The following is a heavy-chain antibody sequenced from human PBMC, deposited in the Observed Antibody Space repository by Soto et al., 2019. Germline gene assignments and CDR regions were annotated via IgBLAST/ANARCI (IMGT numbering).Heavy chain of an antibody. CDR3: ARVYYYDRSAVIQVWFDR. CDR2: ISAYNGNT. D-gene: IGHD3-22*01. J-gene: IGHJ5*02. V-gene: IGHV1-18*01. Sequence: QATGQGLEWMGWISAYNGNTNYAQKLQGRVTMTTDTSTSTAYMELRSLRSDDTAVYYCARVYYYDRSAVIQVWFDRWSQGTLLTVSS.